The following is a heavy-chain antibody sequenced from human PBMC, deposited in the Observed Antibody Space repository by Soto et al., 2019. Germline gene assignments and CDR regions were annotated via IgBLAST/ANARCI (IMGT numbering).Heavy chain of an antibody. CDR2: ISWDGATT. V-gene: IGHV3-43*01. D-gene: IGHD4-17*01. J-gene: IGHJ6*02. Sequence: ELPLVESGGTVVQTGGSLRLSCAASGFTFDDYAIYWVRQAPEKGLEWVSLISWDGATTYFIDSVKGRFTMFRDNSKNSLYLQMNNLTTEDTALYYCAKDIYGDLGPMDVWGQGTTVTVSS. CDR1: GFTFDDYA. CDR3: AKDIYGDLGPMDV.